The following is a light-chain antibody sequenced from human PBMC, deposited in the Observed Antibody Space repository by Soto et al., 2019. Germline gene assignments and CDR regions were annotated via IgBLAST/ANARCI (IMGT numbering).Light chain of an antibody. Sequence: VLTQAPGTLSLSPGERATLSCRASQSVTNSFLAWYQQKPGQAPRLLIYSASHRATGIPDRFSGSESGTDFTLTISRLEPEDFAVYYCQQYGDSRWTFGQGTKVDIK. CDR1: QSVTNSF. J-gene: IGKJ1*01. CDR3: QQYGDSRWT. CDR2: SAS. V-gene: IGKV3-20*01.